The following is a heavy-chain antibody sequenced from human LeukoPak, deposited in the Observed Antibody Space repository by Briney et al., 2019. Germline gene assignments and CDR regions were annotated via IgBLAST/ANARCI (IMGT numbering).Heavy chain of an antibody. Sequence: SETLSLTCAVYGGSFSGYYWSWIRQPPGKGLQWIGEINHSGSTNYNPSLKSRVTISVDTSKNQFSLKLSSVTAADTAVYYCAAKQWLVRRGYFQHWGQGTLVTVSS. CDR1: GGSFSGYY. CDR2: INHSGST. CDR3: AAKQWLVRRGYFQH. J-gene: IGHJ1*01. D-gene: IGHD6-19*01. V-gene: IGHV4-34*01.